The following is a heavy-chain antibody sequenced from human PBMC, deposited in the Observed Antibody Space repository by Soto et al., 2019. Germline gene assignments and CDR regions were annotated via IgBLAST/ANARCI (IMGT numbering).Heavy chain of an antibody. J-gene: IGHJ5*02. V-gene: IGHV4-31*03. CDR2: IYYSGST. D-gene: IGHD6-13*01. CDR3: ARLGGAAAGTRWFDP. CDR1: GCSISSGGYY. Sequence: TLSLTCTVSGCSISSGGYYWSWIRQHPGKGLEWIGYIYYSGSTYYNPSLKSRVTISVDTSKNQFSLKLSSVTAADTAVYYCARLGGAAAGTRWFDPWGQGTLVTVSS.